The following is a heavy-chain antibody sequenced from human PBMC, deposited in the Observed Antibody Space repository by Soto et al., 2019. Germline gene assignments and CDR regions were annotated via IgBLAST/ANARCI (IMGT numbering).Heavy chain of an antibody. CDR2: IYPSGST. D-gene: IGHD3-10*01. V-gene: IGHV4-38-2*01. CDR1: GYSISSGYY. CDR3: AGPGYGMDV. Sequence: PSETLSLTCVVSGYSISSGYYWGWIRQPPGKGLEWIGSIYPSGSTYYNPSLKSRVTISVDTSKNQFSLKLSSVAAADTAVYYCAGPGYGMDVWGQGTTVT. J-gene: IGHJ6*02.